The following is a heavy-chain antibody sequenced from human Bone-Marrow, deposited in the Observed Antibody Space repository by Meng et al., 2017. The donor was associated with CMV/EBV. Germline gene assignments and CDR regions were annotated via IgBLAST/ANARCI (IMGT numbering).Heavy chain of an antibody. D-gene: IGHD3-3*01. CDR3: AKAEPHITIFGVAIDGGMDV. Sequence: SETLSLTCTVSGGSISSSSYYWGWIRQPPGKGLEWIGSIYYNGSTYCNPSLKSRVTISVDTSKNQFSLKLSSVTAADTAVYYCAKAEPHITIFGVAIDGGMDVWGQGTTVTVSS. CDR1: GGSISSSSYY. V-gene: IGHV4-39*01. J-gene: IGHJ6*02. CDR2: IYYNGST.